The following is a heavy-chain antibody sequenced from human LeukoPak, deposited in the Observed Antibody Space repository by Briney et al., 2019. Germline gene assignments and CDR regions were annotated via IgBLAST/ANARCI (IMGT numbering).Heavy chain of an antibody. CDR3: ARAGMTTVTAYYYGMDV. Sequence: ASVKVSCKASGYTFTSYYMHWVRQAPGQGLEWMGIINPSGGSTSHAQKFQGRVTMTRDTSTSTVYMELSSLRSEDTAVYYCARAGMTTVTAYYYGMDVWGQGTTVTVSS. J-gene: IGHJ6*02. V-gene: IGHV1-46*01. CDR2: INPSGGST. D-gene: IGHD4-11*01. CDR1: GYTFTSYY.